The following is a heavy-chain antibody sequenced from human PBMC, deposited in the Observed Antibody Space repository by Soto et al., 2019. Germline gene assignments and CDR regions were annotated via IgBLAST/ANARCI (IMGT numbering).Heavy chain of an antibody. J-gene: IGHJ4*02. D-gene: IGHD6-13*01. CDR2: IYYSGST. Sequence: QLQLQESGPGLVKPSETLSLTCTVSGGSISSSSYYWGWIRQPPGKGLEWIASIYYSGSTYYNPSLKSRVTISVDTSKNQFSLKLSSVTAADTAVYYCARRYSSSWYDYFDYWGQGTLVTVSS. CDR3: ARRYSSSWYDYFDY. CDR1: GGSISSSSYY. V-gene: IGHV4-39*01.